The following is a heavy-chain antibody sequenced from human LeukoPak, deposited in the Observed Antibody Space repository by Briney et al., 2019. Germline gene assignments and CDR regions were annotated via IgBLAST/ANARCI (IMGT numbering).Heavy chain of an antibody. D-gene: IGHD3-10*01. CDR2: IHKDGSEK. CDR3: VRGSSGTVVRGVAWAWFDP. J-gene: IGHJ5*02. V-gene: IGHV3-7*05. CDR1: GFTFRNDG. Sequence: GGSLRLSCVAGGFTFRNDGMTWVRHAPGKGLEWVANIHKDGSEKYFVASVRGRFTISRDNAKDSLYLQMSSLRAEDTAVYYCVRGSSGTVVRGVAWAWFDPWGQGTLVTVSS.